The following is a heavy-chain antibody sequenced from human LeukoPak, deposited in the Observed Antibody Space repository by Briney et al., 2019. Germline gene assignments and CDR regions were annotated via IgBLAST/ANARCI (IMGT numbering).Heavy chain of an antibody. J-gene: IGHJ4*02. D-gene: IGHD5-12*01. Sequence: SGTLSLTCAVYGGSFSGYYWSWIRQPPGKGLEWIGEINHSGSTNYNPSLKSRVTISVDTSKNQFSLKLSSVTAADTAVYYCARYLLYSGYDSPFDYWGQGTLVTVSS. CDR3: ARYLLYSGYDSPFDY. CDR2: INHSGST. CDR1: GGSFSGYY. V-gene: IGHV4-34*01.